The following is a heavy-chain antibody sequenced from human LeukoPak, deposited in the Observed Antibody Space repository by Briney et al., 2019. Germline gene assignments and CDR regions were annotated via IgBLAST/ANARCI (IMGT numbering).Heavy chain of an antibody. CDR1: GGSFSGYY. D-gene: IGHD3-22*01. J-gene: IGHJ4*02. V-gene: IGHV4-34*01. CDR2: INHSGST. Sequence: SETLSLTCAVYGGSFSGYYWSWIRQPPGKGLEWIGEINHSGSTNYNPSLKSRVTISVDTSKNQFSLKLSSVTAADTAVYYCARGYRLRIGGSGYLGYWGQGTLVTVSS. CDR3: ARGYRLRIGGSGYLGY.